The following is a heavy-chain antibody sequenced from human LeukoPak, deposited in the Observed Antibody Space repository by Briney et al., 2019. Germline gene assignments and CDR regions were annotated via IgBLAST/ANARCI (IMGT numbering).Heavy chain of an antibody. Sequence: SETLSLTCAVYGGPFSGYYWSWIRQPPGKGLEWIGEINHSGSTNYNPSLKSRVTISVDTSKNQFSLKLSSVTAADTAVYYCAYSDGIHYGMDVWGQGTTVTVSS. CDR1: GGPFSGYY. D-gene: IGHD4-17*01. CDR2: INHSGST. J-gene: IGHJ6*02. V-gene: IGHV4-34*01. CDR3: AYSDGIHYGMDV.